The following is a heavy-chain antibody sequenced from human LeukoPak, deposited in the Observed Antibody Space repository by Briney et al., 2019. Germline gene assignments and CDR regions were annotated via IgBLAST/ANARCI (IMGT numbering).Heavy chain of an antibody. CDR1: GGSVSAYY. CDR2: IYHSGST. V-gene: IGHV4-59*02. J-gene: IGHJ4*02. CDR3: ARETKLMGYSSGLGFNY. D-gene: IGHD6-19*01. Sequence: SETLSLTCTVSGGSVSAYYRSWIRQSPGRGLEWIGYIYHSGSTNYNPSLKTRVTISVDTSKNQLSLNLSSVTAADTAVYYCARETKLMGYSSGLGFNYWGQGTLVTVSS.